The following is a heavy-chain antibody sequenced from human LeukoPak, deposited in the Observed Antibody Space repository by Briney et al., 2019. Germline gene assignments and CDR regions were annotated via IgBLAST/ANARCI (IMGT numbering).Heavy chain of an antibody. J-gene: IGHJ3*01. CDR2: ISASGANI. CDR3: AKVSCGGNCFYAFDV. CDR1: GFTISSYA. D-gene: IGHD2-21*02. Sequence: GGSLRLSCATSGFTISSYAMNWVRQAPGKGLEWVAGISASGANIFYADSVKGRFTISRDSSKSTLFLQMNSLRAEDTAVYYCAKVSCGGNCFYAFDVWGRGTMVAVSS. V-gene: IGHV3-23*01.